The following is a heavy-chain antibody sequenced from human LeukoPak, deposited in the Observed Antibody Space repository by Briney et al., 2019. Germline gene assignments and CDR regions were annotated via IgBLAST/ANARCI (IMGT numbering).Heavy chain of an antibody. CDR2: ITGAGDAT. CDR1: GFTFSAYA. J-gene: IGHJ4*02. CDR3: AKSWGSGTYTFDY. V-gene: IGHV3-23*01. Sequence: GGSLRLSCATTGFTFSAYAMSWVRQAPEKGLEWVATITGAGDATYHAASVMGRFTVSRDNSKNTLSLQMSSLRGEDTAVYYCAKSWGSGTYTFDYRGQGILVTVSS. D-gene: IGHD3-10*01.